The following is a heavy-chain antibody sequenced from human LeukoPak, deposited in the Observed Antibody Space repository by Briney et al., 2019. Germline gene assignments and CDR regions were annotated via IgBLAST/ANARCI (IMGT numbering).Heavy chain of an antibody. Sequence: TGGSLRLSCAASGFTFSSFAMSWVRQAPGKGLEWVSAISGSGGSTFYADSVKGRFTISRDNSKNTLFLQMNSLRVEDTAMYYCAKDIELSILGLGTMVTVSS. CDR3: AKDIELSI. V-gene: IGHV3-23*01. J-gene: IGHJ3*02. CDR2: ISGSGGST. D-gene: IGHD3-16*02. CDR1: GFTFSSFA.